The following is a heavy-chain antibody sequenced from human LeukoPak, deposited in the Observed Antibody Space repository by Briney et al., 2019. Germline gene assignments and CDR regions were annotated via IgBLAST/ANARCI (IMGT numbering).Heavy chain of an antibody. CDR2: IYYSGST. J-gene: IGHJ3*02. V-gene: IGHV4-59*01. CDR1: VGSISSYY. Sequence: PSETLSLTCTVCVGSISSYYWSWIRQPPGKGLEWIGYIYYSGSTNYNPSLTSRVTISVDTSKNQFSLKLSSVTAADTAVYYCARVDPVQQQLGYAFDIWGQGTMVTVSS. CDR3: ARVDPVQQQLGYAFDI. D-gene: IGHD6-13*01.